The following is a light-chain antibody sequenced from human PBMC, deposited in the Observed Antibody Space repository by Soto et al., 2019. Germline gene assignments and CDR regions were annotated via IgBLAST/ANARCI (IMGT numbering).Light chain of an antibody. Sequence: QSALTQPASVSASPGQSISISCTGTSNDIGAFDYVSWYQQHPGKAPKLILFEVFNRPSGVSTRFSGSKSGSTASLTISGLQAVDEADYFCSSYTTNNAHVFGGGTKVTVL. CDR2: EVF. CDR3: SSYTTNNAHV. V-gene: IGLV2-14*01. CDR1: SNDIGAFDY. J-gene: IGLJ2*01.